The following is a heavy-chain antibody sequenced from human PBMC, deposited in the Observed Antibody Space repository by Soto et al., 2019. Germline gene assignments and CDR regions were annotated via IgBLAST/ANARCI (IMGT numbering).Heavy chain of an antibody. CDR2: INAGNGNT. V-gene: IGHV1-3*01. J-gene: IGHJ4*02. CDR3: ARSIAVVTAADY. Sequence: ASVKVSCKASGYTFTSYAMHWVRQAPGQRLEWMGWINAGNGNTKYSQKFQGRVTITRDTSASTAYMELSSLRSEDTAVYYCARSIAVVTAADYWGQGTLVTVSS. D-gene: IGHD2-21*02. CDR1: GYTFTSYA.